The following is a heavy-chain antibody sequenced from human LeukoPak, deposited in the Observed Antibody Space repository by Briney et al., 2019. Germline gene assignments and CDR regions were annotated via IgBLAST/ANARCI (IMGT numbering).Heavy chain of an antibody. V-gene: IGHV4-4*02. CDR1: GGSISSSNW. CDR2: IYHSGST. CDR3: ARAPLMVRGVIITHFDY. J-gene: IGHJ4*02. Sequence: SGTLSLTCTVSGGSISSSNWWSWVRQPPGKGLEWIGEIYHSGSTNYNPSLKSRVTISVDKSKNQFSLKLSSVTAADTAVYYCARAPLMVRGVIITHFDYWGQGTLVTVSS. D-gene: IGHD3-10*01.